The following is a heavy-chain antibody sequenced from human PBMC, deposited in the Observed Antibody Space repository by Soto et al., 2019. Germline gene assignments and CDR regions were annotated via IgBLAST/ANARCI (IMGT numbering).Heavy chain of an antibody. J-gene: IGHJ6*02. V-gene: IGHV3-7*05. D-gene: IGHD3-3*01. Sequence: EVQLAESGGGLVQPGGSLRLSCAAGSGFTFSNSWMSWVRQAPGKGLEWVANIKQDGSAKYYVGSVRGRFTISRDNAKNFLYLQMNSLRVEDTAVYYCAREEGRTFGAWGQGTKVTVSS. CDR1: GFTFSNSW. CDR2: IKQDGSAK. CDR3: AREEGRTFGA.